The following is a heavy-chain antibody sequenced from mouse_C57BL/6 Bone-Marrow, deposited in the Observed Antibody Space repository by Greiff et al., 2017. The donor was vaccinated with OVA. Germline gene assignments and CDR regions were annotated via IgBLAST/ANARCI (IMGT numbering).Heavy chain of an antibody. CDR1: GYTFTSYW. Sequence: QVQLQQPGTELVKPGSSVKLSCKASGYTFTSYWMHWVKQRPGQGLEWIGNINPSNGGTNYNEKFKSKATLTVDKSSSTAYMQLSSLTSEDSAVYYCARATTVVRYFDYWGQGTTLTVSS. CDR3: ARATTVVRYFDY. D-gene: IGHD1-1*01. V-gene: IGHV1-53*01. CDR2: INPSNGGT. J-gene: IGHJ2*01.